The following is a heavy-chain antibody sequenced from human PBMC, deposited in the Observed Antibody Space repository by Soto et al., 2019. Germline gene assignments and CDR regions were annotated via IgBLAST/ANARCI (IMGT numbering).Heavy chain of an antibody. J-gene: IGHJ6*02. Sequence: PGGSLRLSCAASGFTFSSYAMHWVRQAPGKGLEWVAVISYDGSNKYYADSVKGRFTISRDNSKNTLYLQMNSLRAEDTAVYYCERDLYRFLEWVYGMDVWGQGTTVTVSS. D-gene: IGHD3-3*01. CDR3: ERDLYRFLEWVYGMDV. V-gene: IGHV3-30-3*01. CDR1: GFTFSSYA. CDR2: ISYDGSNK.